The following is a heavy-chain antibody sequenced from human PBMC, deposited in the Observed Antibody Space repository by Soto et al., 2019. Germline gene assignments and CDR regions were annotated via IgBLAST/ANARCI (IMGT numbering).Heavy chain of an antibody. D-gene: IGHD2-2*01. CDR3: ARAPRYCSSTSCYALDY. V-gene: IGHV3-23*01. CDR1: GFTFSSYA. Sequence: PGGSLRLSCAASGFTFSSYAMSWVRQAPGKGLEWVSAISGSGGSTYYADSVKGRFTISRDNSKNTLYLQMNSLRAEDTAVYYCARAPRYCSSTSCYALDYWGQGTLVTVSS. CDR2: ISGSGGST. J-gene: IGHJ4*02.